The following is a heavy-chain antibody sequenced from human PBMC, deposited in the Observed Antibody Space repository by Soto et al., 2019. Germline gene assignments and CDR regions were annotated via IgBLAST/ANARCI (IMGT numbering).Heavy chain of an antibody. CDR2: IYSSGST. J-gene: IGHJ3*02. Sequence: PSETLSLTCTVSGGSISSSSYYWGWIRQPPGKGLEWIGNIYSSGSTYYNPSLKSRVTISLDTSKNQFSLNLSSVTAADTAVYYCARHVARTSAFDIWGQGTMVTVSS. D-gene: IGHD2-21*01. CDR3: ARHVARTSAFDI. CDR1: GGSISSSSYY. V-gene: IGHV4-39*01.